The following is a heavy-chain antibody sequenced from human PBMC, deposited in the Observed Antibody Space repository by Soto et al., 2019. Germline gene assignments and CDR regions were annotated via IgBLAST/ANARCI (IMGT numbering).Heavy chain of an antibody. CDR2: IDWDDDK. CDR1: GFSLTTTGMR. D-gene: IGHD5-18*01. V-gene: IGHV2-70*04. J-gene: IGHJ4*02. CDR3: ARSPLVDTAMVTAPYCFDY. Sequence: SGPTLVNPTQTLTLTCAFSGFSLTTTGMRVSWIRQPPGKALEWLARIDWDDDKFYSTSLKTRLIISKDTSKNQVVLTMPNLDLVDTATCYCARSPLVDTAMVTAPYCFDYWGQVYMVTVSS.